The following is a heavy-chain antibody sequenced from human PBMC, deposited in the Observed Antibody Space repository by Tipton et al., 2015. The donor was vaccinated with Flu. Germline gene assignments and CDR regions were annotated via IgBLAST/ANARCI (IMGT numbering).Heavy chain of an antibody. CDR1: GYIFINYD. V-gene: IGHV1-8*01. CDR2: MNPNTGNT. CDR3: ARVPPFINWNGESDY. Sequence: QLVQSGAEVRKPGASVKVSCKASGYIFINYDINWIRQATGQGLEWMGWMNPNTGNTDYAQKFQGKVTMTRDTSISTAYMELSSLTSEDTAIYYCARVPPFINWNGESDYWGQGTLVTVSS. J-gene: IGHJ4*02. D-gene: IGHD1-20*01.